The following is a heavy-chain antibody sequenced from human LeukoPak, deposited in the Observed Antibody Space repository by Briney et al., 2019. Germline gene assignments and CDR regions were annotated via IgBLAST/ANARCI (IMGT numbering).Heavy chain of an antibody. Sequence: SETLSLTCAVYGGSFSGYYWSWIRQPPGKGLEWIGEINHSGSTNYNPSLKSRVTISVDTSKNQFSLKLSSVTAADTAVYYCARRPATLDYWGQGTLVTVSS. CDR3: ARRPATLDY. CDR1: GGSFSGYY. J-gene: IGHJ4*02. V-gene: IGHV4-34*01. D-gene: IGHD2-2*01. CDR2: INHSGST.